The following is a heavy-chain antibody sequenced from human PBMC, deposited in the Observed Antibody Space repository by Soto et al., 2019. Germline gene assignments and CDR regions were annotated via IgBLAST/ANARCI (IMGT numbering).Heavy chain of an antibody. CDR3: ASDFPYYQRRDSYFEC. CDR1: GDSVSGNSAA. Sequence: SQTLSLTCAISGDSVSGNSAACNWIRQSPSRGLEWLGRTYYRSKWYNDYAVSVKSRITVTPDTSNNQFSLNLNSVTPEETAVYYGASDFPYYQRRDSYFECSSQGALVIVSS. J-gene: IGHJ4*02. V-gene: IGHV6-1*01. D-gene: IGHD3-16*01. CDR2: TYYRSKWYN.